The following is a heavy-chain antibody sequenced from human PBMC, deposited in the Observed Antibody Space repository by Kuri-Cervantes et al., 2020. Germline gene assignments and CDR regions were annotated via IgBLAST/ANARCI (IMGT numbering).Heavy chain of an antibody. V-gene: IGHV4-61*01. J-gene: IGHJ3*02. D-gene: IGHD2-15*01. Sequence: ESLKISCPVSAGSVSSGSYYWSWIRQPPGKGLEWIGYIYYSGSTNYNPSLKSRVTISVETSKNQFSLKLSSVTAADTAVYYCARGVVVAATAFDIWGQGTMVTVSS. CDR1: AGSVSSGSYY. CDR3: ARGVVVAATAFDI. CDR2: IYYSGST.